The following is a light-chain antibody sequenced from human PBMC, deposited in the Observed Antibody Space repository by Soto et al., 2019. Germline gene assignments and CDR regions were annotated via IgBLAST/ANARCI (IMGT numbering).Light chain of an antibody. CDR2: DAS. V-gene: IGKV1-13*02. CDR1: QGISSA. Sequence: AIQLTQSPSSLSASVGDRVTITCRASQGISSALAWYQQKPGKAPKLLIYDASSLESGVPSRFSGSGSGTDFTITSSSLQPEDFATYYCQQFNSYPLLTFGGGTKVEIK. CDR3: QQFNSYPLLT. J-gene: IGKJ4*01.